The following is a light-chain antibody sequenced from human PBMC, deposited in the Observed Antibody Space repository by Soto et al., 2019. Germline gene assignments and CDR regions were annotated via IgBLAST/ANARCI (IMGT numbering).Light chain of an antibody. CDR3: QKYNSAPRT. J-gene: IGKJ4*02. CDR1: QCISNY. CDR2: GAS. V-gene: IGKV1-27*01. Sequence: IQMTLSPSSLSASVGDRVTLTCRASQCISNYLAWYQQKPGKVPKLLIYGASTWQSGVPARFSGSGSGTDFTLTISSLQPEDAATYYCQKYNSAPRTFGGGTKVDIK.